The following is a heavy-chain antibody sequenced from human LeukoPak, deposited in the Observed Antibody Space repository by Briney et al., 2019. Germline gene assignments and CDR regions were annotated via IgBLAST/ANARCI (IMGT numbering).Heavy chain of an antibody. CDR3: AKERRIAALRGGYYYYMDV. D-gene: IGHD6-13*01. CDR2: ISYDGSNK. J-gene: IGHJ6*03. Sequence: PGGSLRLSCAASGFTFSSYAMHWVRQAPGKGLEWVAVISYDGSNKYYADSVKGRFTISRDNSKNTLYLQMNSLRAEDTAVYYCAKERRIAALRGGYYYYMDVWGKGTTVTVSS. CDR1: GFTFSSYA. V-gene: IGHV3-30-3*01.